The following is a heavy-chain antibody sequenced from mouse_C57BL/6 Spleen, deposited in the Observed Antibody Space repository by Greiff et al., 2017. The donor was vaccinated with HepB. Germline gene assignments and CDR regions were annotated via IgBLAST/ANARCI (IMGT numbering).Heavy chain of an antibody. D-gene: IGHD2-1*01. CDR2: IYWDDDK. Sequence: QVTLKESGPGILQSSQTLSLTCSFSGFSLSTSGMGVSWIRQPSGKGLEWLAHIYWDDDKRYNPSLKSRLTIANDTSRNQVFLKITSVDTADTATYYCARGGYYGNYEGFAYWGQGTLVTVSA. V-gene: IGHV8-12*01. CDR3: ARGGYYGNYEGFAY. J-gene: IGHJ3*01. CDR1: GFSLSTSGMG.